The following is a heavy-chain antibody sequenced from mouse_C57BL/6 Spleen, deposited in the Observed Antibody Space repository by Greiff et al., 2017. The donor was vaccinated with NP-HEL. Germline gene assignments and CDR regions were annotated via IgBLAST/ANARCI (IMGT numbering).Heavy chain of an antibody. D-gene: IGHD2-2*01. CDR1: GYAFSSYW. Sequence: LVESGASVKISCKSSGYAFSSYWMNWVKQRPGKGLEWIGQIYPGVGDTNYNGKFKGKATLTADKSSSTAYMQLSSLTSEDSAVYFCARSLVTTDYWGQGTTLTVSA. V-gene: IGHV1-80*01. CDR3: ARSLVTTDY. J-gene: IGHJ2*01. CDR2: IYPGVGDT.